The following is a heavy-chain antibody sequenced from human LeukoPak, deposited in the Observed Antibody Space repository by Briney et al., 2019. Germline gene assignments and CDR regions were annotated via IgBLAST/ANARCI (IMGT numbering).Heavy chain of an antibody. CDR3: ARDRGSGYYLSYFDY. CDR2: IYYSGST. Sequence: KASETLSLTCAVYGGSFSGYYWSWIRQPPGKGLEWIGYIYYSGSTNYNPSLKSRVTISVDTSKNQFSLKLSSVTAADTAVHYCARDRGSGYYLSYFDYWGQGTLVTVSS. CDR1: GGSFSGYY. D-gene: IGHD3-22*01. J-gene: IGHJ4*02. V-gene: IGHV4-59*01.